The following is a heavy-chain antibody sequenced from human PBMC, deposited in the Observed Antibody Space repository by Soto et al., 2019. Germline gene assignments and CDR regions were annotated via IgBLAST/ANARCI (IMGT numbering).Heavy chain of an antibody. CDR1: GYSISSGYY. J-gene: IGHJ3*02. CDR2: IYHSGST. Sequence: SETLSLTCAVSGYSISSGYYWGWIRQPPGKGLEWIGSIYHSGSTYYNPSLKSRVTISVDTSKNQFSLKLSSVTAADTAVYYCARDGILYDSSEMDAFDIWGQGTMVTVSS. V-gene: IGHV4-38-2*02. CDR3: ARDGILYDSSEMDAFDI. D-gene: IGHD3-22*01.